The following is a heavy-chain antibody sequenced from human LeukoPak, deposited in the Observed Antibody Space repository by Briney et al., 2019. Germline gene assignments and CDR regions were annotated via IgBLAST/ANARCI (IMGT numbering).Heavy chain of an antibody. J-gene: IGHJ4*02. V-gene: IGHV1-2*02. CDR2: INPNSGGT. Sequence: ASVKVSCKASGYTFTGYYMHWVRQAPGQGLEWMGWINPNSGGTNYAQKFQGRVTMTRDTSISTAYMELSRLRSDDTAVYYCARDQVLWHGDYYFDYWGQGTLVTVSS. CDR3: ARDQVLWHGDYYFDY. CDR1: GYTFTGYY. D-gene: IGHD3-10*01.